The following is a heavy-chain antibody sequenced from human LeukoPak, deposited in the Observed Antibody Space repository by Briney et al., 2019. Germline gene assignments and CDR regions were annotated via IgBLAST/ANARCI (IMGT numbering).Heavy chain of an antibody. J-gene: IGHJ4*02. V-gene: IGHV3-23*01. CDR2: VSGSGGTT. CDR3: AKEAWVYYYDSSGYYPYYFDY. D-gene: IGHD3-22*01. Sequence: GGSLRLSCAASGFTFSSYAMSWVRQAPGKGLEWVSAVSGSGGTTYYADSVKGRFTISRDNSKNTLYLQMNSLRAEDTAVYYCAKEAWVYYYDSSGYYPYYFDYWGQGTLVTVSS. CDR1: GFTFSSYA.